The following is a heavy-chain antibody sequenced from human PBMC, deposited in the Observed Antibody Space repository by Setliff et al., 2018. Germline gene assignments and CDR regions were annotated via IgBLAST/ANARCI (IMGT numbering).Heavy chain of an antibody. CDR1: GESIRSNNW. CDR2: IYQSGTT. V-gene: IGHV4-4*02. J-gene: IGHJ4*02. CDR3: ARAPGRNIRGDY. Sequence: SETLSLTCTVSGESIRSNNWWNWVRQPPGKGLEWIGDIYQSGTTNCNPSLKSRVTISADTSKNQFSLKLKSVTAADTAVYYCARAPGRNIRGDYWGQGALVTVSS. D-gene: IGHD3-10*01.